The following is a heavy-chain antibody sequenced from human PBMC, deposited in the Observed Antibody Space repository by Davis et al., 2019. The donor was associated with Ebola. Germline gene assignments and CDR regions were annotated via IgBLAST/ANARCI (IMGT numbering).Heavy chain of an antibody. D-gene: IGHD6-19*01. CDR1: GYTFTGYY. CDR2: INPNSGGT. CDR3: ARARGGVAGTSYYYYYMDV. J-gene: IGHJ6*03. Sequence: ASVKVSCKASGYTFTGYYMHWVRQAPGQGLEWMGWINPNSGGTNYAQKLQGRVTMTTDTSTSTAYMELRSLRSDDTAVYYCARARGGVAGTSYYYYYMDVWGKGTTVTVSS. V-gene: IGHV1-2*02.